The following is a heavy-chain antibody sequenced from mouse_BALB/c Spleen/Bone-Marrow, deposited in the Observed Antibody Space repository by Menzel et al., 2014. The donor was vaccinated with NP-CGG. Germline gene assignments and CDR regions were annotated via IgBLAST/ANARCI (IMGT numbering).Heavy chain of an antibody. Sequence: EVQLVESGGGLVKPGGSLKLSCAASGFTFXSFAMSWVRQTPEKRLEWVATISSGGGYTYYPDSVKGRFTISRDNAKNSLYLQMSSLRSEDTAMYYCARQESIYDGYYGGFTYWGQGTLVTVSA. CDR2: ISSGGGYT. J-gene: IGHJ3*01. V-gene: IGHV5-9-3*01. CDR3: ARQESIYDGYYGGFTY. CDR1: GFTFXSFA. D-gene: IGHD2-3*01.